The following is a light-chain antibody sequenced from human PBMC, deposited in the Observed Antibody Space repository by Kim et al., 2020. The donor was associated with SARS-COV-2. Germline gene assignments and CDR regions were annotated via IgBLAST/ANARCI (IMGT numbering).Light chain of an antibody. J-gene: IGKJ5*01. V-gene: IGKV3-11*01. CDR1: RSVSSY. CDR3: QQRSNWPPVT. Sequence: SPGERATLSCRASRSVSSYLAWYQQKPGQAPRLLIYDASNRATGIPARFSGSGSGTDFTLTISSLEPEDFAVYYCQQRSNWPPVTVGQGTRLEIK. CDR2: DAS.